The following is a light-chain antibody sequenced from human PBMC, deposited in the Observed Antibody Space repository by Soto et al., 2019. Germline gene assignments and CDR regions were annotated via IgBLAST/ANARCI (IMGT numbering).Light chain of an antibody. CDR1: SSNIGNNY. CDR2: ETN. J-gene: IGLJ2*01. CDR3: GTWDSSLSAGV. Sequence: QSVLTQPPSVSAAPGQKVTISCSGSSSNIGNNYVSWYQQLPGTAPKLLIHETNKRPSGIPDRFSGSKSGTSATLGITGLQTGDEADYYCGTWDSSLSAGVFGAGTKLTVL. V-gene: IGLV1-51*02.